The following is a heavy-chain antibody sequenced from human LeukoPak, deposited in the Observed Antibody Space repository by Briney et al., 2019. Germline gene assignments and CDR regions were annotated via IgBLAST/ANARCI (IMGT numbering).Heavy chain of an antibody. CDR1: GFTFSSYA. Sequence: PGGSLRLSCSASGFTFSSYAMHWVRQAPGKGLEYVSPISSDGGSTYFADLVKGRFTNSRDNSQNTLNCQMSGLRAEDTAVDYCVKDFKRETAMAIAAGYWGQGTLVTVSS. V-gene: IGHV3-64*05. CDR2: ISSDGGST. J-gene: IGHJ4*02. D-gene: IGHD5-18*01. CDR3: VKDFKRETAMAIAAGY.